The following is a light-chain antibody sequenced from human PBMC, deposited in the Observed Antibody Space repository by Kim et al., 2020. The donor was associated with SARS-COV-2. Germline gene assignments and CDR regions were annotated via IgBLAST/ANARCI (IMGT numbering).Light chain of an antibody. CDR1: QSLVYSDGNTY. CDR3: MQGTHWPAALT. CDR2: KVS. V-gene: IGKV2-30*01. Sequence: DVVMTQSPLSLPVTLGQPASISCRSSQSLVYSDGNTYLNWFHQRPGQSPRRLIYKVSNRDSGVPDRFSGSGSSTDFTLKISRVEAEDVGVYYCMQGTHWPAALTFGGGTKVDIK. J-gene: IGKJ4*01.